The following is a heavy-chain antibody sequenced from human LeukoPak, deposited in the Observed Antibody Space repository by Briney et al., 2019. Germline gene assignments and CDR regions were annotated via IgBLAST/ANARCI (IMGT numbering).Heavy chain of an antibody. Sequence: GGSLRLSCAASGFTFSSYWMSWVRQAPGKGLEWVANIKQDGSEKYYVDSVKGRFTISRDNAKNSLYLQMNSLRAEDTAVYYCARATAYDYVWGSYRYTDYYYMDVWGKGTTVTISS. J-gene: IGHJ6*03. CDR3: ARATAYDYVWGSYRYTDYYYMDV. CDR1: GFTFSSYW. D-gene: IGHD3-16*02. CDR2: IKQDGSEK. V-gene: IGHV3-7*01.